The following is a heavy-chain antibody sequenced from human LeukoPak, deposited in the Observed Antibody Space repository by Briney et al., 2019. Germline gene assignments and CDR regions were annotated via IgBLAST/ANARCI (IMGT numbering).Heavy chain of an antibody. CDR3: AREASGYCSGGSCYSFDY. V-gene: IGHV1-2*02. CDR1: GYTFTGYY. J-gene: IGHJ4*02. CDR2: INPNSGGT. Sequence: GSSVKPSCKASGYTFTGYYMHWVRQAPGPELEAMGWINPNSGGTNYAQNFQGRVTMTRDSSNSTAYMELSRLRSDYTAVYYCAREASGYCSGGSCYSFDYWGQGTLVTVSS. D-gene: IGHD2-15*01.